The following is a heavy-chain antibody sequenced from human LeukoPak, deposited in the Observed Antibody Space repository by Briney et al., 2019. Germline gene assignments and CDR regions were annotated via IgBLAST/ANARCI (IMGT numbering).Heavy chain of an antibody. CDR2: IYYSGST. Sequence: SETLSLTCTVSGGSISSSSYYWGWIRQPPGKGLEWIGSIYYSGSTYYNPSLKSRVTISVDTSKNQFSLKLSSVTAADTAVYYCARDGHRDGYIFNAFDIWGQGTMVTVSS. CDR3: ARDGHRDGYIFNAFDI. V-gene: IGHV4-39*07. J-gene: IGHJ3*02. D-gene: IGHD5-24*01. CDR1: GGSISSSSYY.